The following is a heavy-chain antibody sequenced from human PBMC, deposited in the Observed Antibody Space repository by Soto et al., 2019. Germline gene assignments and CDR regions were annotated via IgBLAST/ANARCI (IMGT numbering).Heavy chain of an antibody. J-gene: IGHJ6*02. CDR1: GGSISSSNW. V-gene: IGHV4-4*02. CDR2: IYHSGST. D-gene: IGHD5-18*01. CDR3: ARAWPSVDSYGSGVMDV. Sequence: QVQLQESGPGLVKPSGTLSVTCAVSGGSISSSNWWNWVRQPPGKGLEWIGEIYHSGSTNYNPSLRSRVTISFDKSKNQFSLRVTSVTAADTAEYYCARAWPSVDSYGSGVMDVWGQGTTVTVSS.